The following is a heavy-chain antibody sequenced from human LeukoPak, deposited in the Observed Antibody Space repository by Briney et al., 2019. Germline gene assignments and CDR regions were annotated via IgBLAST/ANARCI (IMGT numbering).Heavy chain of an antibody. CDR2: ISSSSSTI. CDR1: GFTFSSYS. J-gene: IGHJ5*02. CDR3: AREEGGYCSSTRCYSWFDP. V-gene: IGHV3-48*04. D-gene: IGHD2-2*02. Sequence: GGSLRLSCAASGFTFSSYSMNWVRQAPGKGLEWVSYISSSSSTIYYADSVKGRFTISRDNAKNSLYLQMNSLRAEDTAVYYCAREEGGYCSSTRCYSWFDPWGQGTLVTVSS.